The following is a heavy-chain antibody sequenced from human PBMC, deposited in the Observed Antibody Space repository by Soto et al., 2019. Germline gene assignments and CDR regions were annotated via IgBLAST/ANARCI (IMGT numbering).Heavy chain of an antibody. CDR2: IFYSGST. CDR1: GGSISSGGYY. V-gene: IGHV4-31*03. J-gene: IGHJ4*02. Sequence: TSETLSLTCTVSGGSISSGGYYWSWIRQHPGKGLEWIGYIFYSGSTYYNPSLKSRVSISADTSKNQFSLKLSSVTAADTAVYYCARAPYFYESSGYLFFDYWGQGALVTVSS. CDR3: ARAPYFYESSGYLFFDY. D-gene: IGHD3-22*01.